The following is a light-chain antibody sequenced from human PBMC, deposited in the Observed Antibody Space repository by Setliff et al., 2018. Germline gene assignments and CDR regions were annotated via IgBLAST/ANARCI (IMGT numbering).Light chain of an antibody. CDR1: SSDVGGYDY. CDR2: DVT. CDR3: SSYTVGSTLSV. Sequence: QSALTQPASVSGSPGQSITFSCTGSSSDVGGYDYVSWYQQHAGKAPKLLIYDVTNRPSGVSNRFSGSKSGNTASLTISGLQAEDEAEYFCSSYTVGSTLSVFGTGTKVTVL. V-gene: IGLV2-14*03. J-gene: IGLJ1*01.